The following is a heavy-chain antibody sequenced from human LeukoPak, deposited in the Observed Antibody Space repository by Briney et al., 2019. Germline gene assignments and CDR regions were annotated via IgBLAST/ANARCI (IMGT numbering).Heavy chain of an antibody. CDR1: GGTFSSYA. CDR3: AREPPGDYDLYDAFDI. CDR2: IIPIFGTA. Sequence: SVKVSCKASGGTFSSYAISWVRQAPGQGLEWMGRIIPIFGTANYAQKFQGRVTITTDESTSTAYMELSSLRSEDTAVYYCAREPPGDYDLYDAFDIWGQGTMVTVSS. J-gene: IGHJ3*02. V-gene: IGHV1-69*05. D-gene: IGHD4-17*01.